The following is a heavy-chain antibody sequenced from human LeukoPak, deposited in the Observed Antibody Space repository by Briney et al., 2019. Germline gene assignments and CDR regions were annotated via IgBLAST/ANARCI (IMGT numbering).Heavy chain of an antibody. D-gene: IGHD6-13*01. Sequence: PGGSLRRSCAASGFTFDDYAMHWVRQAPGKGLEWVSGISWNSGSIGYADSVKGRFTISRDNAKNSLYLQMNSLRAEDTALYYCAKDVGIAAAGDNWFDPWGQGTLVTVSS. CDR3: AKDVGIAAAGDNWFDP. V-gene: IGHV3-9*01. J-gene: IGHJ5*02. CDR1: GFTFDDYA. CDR2: ISWNSGSI.